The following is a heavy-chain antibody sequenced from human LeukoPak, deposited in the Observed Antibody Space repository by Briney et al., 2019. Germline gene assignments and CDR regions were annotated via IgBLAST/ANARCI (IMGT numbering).Heavy chain of an antibody. CDR1: GGSISSGSYY. V-gene: IGHV4-61*02. CDR3: ASLRERSYYARGFDY. Sequence: SETLSLTCTVSGGSISSGSYYWSWIRQPAGKGLEWIGRIYTSGSTNYNPSLKSRVTISVDTSKNQFSLKLNSVTAADTAVYYCASLRERSYYARGFDYWGQGTLVTVSS. J-gene: IGHJ4*02. D-gene: IGHD1-26*01. CDR2: IYTSGST.